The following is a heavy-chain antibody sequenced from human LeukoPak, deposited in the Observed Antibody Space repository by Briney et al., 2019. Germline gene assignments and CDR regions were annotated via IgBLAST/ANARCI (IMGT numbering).Heavy chain of an antibody. Sequence: GGSLRLSCAASGFTVSSNYMSWVRQAPGKGLEWVSVIYSGGSTYYADSVKGRFTISRDNSKNTLYLQMNSLRAEDTAVYYCAGPPAYYYDTSGFYFDYWGQGTLVTVSS. D-gene: IGHD3-22*01. CDR3: AGPPAYYYDTSGFYFDY. J-gene: IGHJ4*02. CDR1: GFTVSSNY. V-gene: IGHV3-66*04. CDR2: IYSGGST.